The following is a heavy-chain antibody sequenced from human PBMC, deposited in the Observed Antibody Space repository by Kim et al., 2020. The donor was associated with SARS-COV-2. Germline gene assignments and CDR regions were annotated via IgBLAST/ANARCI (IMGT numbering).Heavy chain of an antibody. Sequence: SETLSLTCTVSGGSISSYYWSWIRQPAGKGLEWIGRIYTSGSTNYNPSLKSRVTMSVDTSKNQFSLKLSSVTAADTAVYYCAREKARRTGYYYYYGMDVWGQGTTVTVSS. CDR1: GGSISSYY. CDR2: IYTSGST. CDR3: AREKARRTGYYYYYGMDV. V-gene: IGHV4-4*07. J-gene: IGHJ6*02.